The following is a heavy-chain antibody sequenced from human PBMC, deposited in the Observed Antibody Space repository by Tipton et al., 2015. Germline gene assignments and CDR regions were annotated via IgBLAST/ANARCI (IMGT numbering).Heavy chain of an antibody. CDR1: GGSISSTGYY. D-gene: IGHD3-3*01. V-gene: IGHV4-39*01. CDR3: ARQPLVNYDSID. J-gene: IGHJ4*02. Sequence: TLSLTCIVSGGSISSTGYYWGWIRQPPGKGLEWIGNIYYSGTTYYNPSLKSRVTISVDTSRNQFSLNLSSVTAADTAVYYCARQPLVNYDSIDWGQGTLVAVSS. CDR2: IYYSGTT.